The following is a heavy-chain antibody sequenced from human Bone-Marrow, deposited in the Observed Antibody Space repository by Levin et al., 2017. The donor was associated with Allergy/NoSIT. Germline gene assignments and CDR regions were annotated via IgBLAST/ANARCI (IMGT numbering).Heavy chain of an antibody. J-gene: IGHJ4*02. D-gene: IGHD3-22*01. CDR3: AREAYYYDSTTYYTPMDY. CDR1: GFTFTDYY. V-gene: IGHV3-11*01. Sequence: GGSLRLSCAASGFTFTDYYMSWIRQAPGQGLEWLSYISSSGSTIYYADSVKGRFTISRDNTKNSLYLQMNSLRAEDTAIYYCAREAYYYDSTTYYTPMDYWGQGTLVTVSS. CDR2: ISSSGSTI.